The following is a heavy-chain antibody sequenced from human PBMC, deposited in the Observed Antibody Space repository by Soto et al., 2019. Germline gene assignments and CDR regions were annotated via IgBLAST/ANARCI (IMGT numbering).Heavy chain of an antibody. J-gene: IGHJ6*02. D-gene: IGHD6-19*01. V-gene: IGHV1-2*02. Sequence: ASVKVSCKASGYTFTGYYMHWVRQAPGQGPEWMGWINPNSGGTNYAQKFQGRVTMTRDTSISTAYMELSRLRSDDTAVYYCARPYSSGWGYYGMDVWGQGTTVTVSS. CDR2: INPNSGGT. CDR1: GYTFTGYY. CDR3: ARPYSSGWGYYGMDV.